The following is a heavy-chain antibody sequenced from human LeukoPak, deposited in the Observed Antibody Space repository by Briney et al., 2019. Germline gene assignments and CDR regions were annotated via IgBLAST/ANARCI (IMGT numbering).Heavy chain of an antibody. CDR2: INPNSGGT. V-gene: IGHV1-2*02. D-gene: IGHD6-19*01. Sequence: ASVKVSCKASGHTFTSYDINWVRQATGQGLEWMGWINPNSGGTNYAQKFQGRVTMTRDTSISTAYMEVSRLRSDDTAVYYCASAPHGSGWENDAFDIWGQGTMVTVSS. CDR3: ASAPHGSGWENDAFDI. CDR1: GHTFTSYD. J-gene: IGHJ3*02.